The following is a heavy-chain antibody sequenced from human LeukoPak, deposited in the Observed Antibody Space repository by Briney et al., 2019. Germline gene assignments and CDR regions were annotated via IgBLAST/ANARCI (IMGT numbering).Heavy chain of an antibody. D-gene: IGHD1-26*01. J-gene: IGHJ4*02. CDR1: GYTFTSYG. V-gene: IGHV1-18*01. CDR2: IGAYNGNT. CDR3: AREPDPSYSGTPDY. Sequence: ASVKVSCKASGYTFTSYGISWVRQAPGQGLEWMGWIGAYNGNTNYAQKLQGRVTMTTDTSTSTAYMELRSLRSDDTAVYYCAREPDPSYSGTPDYWGQGTLVTVSS.